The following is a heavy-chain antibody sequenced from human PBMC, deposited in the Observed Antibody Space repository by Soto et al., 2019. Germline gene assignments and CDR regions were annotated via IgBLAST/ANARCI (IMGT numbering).Heavy chain of an antibody. CDR1: GFTFKSYG. D-gene: IGHD6-13*01. V-gene: IGHV3-33*01. Sequence: QVQLVESGGGVVQPGRSLRLSCEASGFTFKSYGMHWVRQAPGKGLEWVAVVWYDGTNKKYADSVKGRFNIYRDNSKNTLYQQMDSLRAEDTGIYYCARGGHSSSWYRLEAYFLDYWGQWSLVTVSS. CDR2: VWYDGTNK. J-gene: IGHJ4*02. CDR3: ARGGHSSSWYRLEAYFLDY.